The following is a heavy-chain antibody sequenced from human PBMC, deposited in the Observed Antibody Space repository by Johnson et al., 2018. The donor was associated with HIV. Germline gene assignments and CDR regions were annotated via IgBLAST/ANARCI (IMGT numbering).Heavy chain of an antibody. CDR1: GFTFSSYG. J-gene: IGHJ3*02. D-gene: IGHD3-10*01. V-gene: IGHV3-30*02. CDR2: IRYDGSNK. CDR3: AKDRDYYGSGLI. Sequence: QVQLVESGGGVVQRGGSLRLSCVASGFTFSSYGMHWVRQAPGKGLEWVAFIRYDGSNKYYADSVKGRFTISRDNSKNTLYLQMNSLRAEDTAVYYCAKDRDYYGSGLIWGQGTMVTVSS.